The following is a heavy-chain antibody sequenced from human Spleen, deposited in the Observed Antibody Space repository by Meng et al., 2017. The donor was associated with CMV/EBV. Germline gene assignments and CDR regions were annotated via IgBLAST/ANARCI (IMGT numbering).Heavy chain of an antibody. V-gene: IGHV3-48*03. Sequence: GSLKISCAASGFKFSSYEINWVRQAPGKGLEWVSCISTSGSARYFADSVKGRFTISRDNTKNSLYLQMSSLRAEDTGVYFCAKAAYSDYGYYYYGMDVWGQGTTVTVSS. CDR1: GFKFSSYE. CDR3: AKAAYSDYGYYYYGMDV. CDR2: ISTSGSAR. J-gene: IGHJ6*02. D-gene: IGHD5-12*01.